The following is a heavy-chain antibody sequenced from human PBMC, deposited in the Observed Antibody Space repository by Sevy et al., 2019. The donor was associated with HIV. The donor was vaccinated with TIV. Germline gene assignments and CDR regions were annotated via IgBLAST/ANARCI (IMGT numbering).Heavy chain of an antibody. CDR1: GFAFYNFS. D-gene: IGHD2-8*02. V-gene: IGHV3-23*01. CDR2: LSFGCGKI. J-gene: IGHJ4*02. CDR3: AGEGCTGPHDY. Sequence: GGSLRLSCAASGFAFYNFSMSWIRQAPGKGLEWVATLSFGCGKINYADSVKGRFTISRDNSKNSFYLQMDNLRVEDTALYCGAGEGCTGPHDYWGQGTRVTVSS.